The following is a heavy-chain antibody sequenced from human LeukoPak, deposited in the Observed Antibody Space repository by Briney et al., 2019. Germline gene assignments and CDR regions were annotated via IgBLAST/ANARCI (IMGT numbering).Heavy chain of an antibody. D-gene: IGHD6-19*01. CDR3: ARDLWVDSSGWYGSYYYYGMDV. CDR1: GYTFTSYY. CDR2: INPSGGST. Sequence: GASVKVSCKASGYTFTSYYMHWVRQAPGQGLEWMGIINPSGGSTSYAQKFQGRVTMTRDTSTSTVYMELSSLRSEDTAVYYCARDLWVDSSGWYGSYYYYGMDVWGQGTTVTVSS. J-gene: IGHJ6*02. V-gene: IGHV1-46*01.